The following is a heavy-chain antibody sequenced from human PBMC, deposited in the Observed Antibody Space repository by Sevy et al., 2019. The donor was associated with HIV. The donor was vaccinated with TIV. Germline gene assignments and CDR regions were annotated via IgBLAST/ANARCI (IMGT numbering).Heavy chain of an antibody. CDR1: GYTFTSYA. CDR2: INAGNGNT. D-gene: IGHD3-10*01. V-gene: IGHV1-3*01. CDR3: ARTLGGSGSYYGNTNYYYYYYGMDV. Sequence: ASVKVSCKASGYTFTSYAMHWVRQAPGQRLEWMGWINAGNGNTKYSQKFQGRVTITRDTSASTAYMELSSLRSEDTAVYYCARTLGGSGSYYGNTNYYYYYYGMDVWGQRTTVTVSS. J-gene: IGHJ6*02.